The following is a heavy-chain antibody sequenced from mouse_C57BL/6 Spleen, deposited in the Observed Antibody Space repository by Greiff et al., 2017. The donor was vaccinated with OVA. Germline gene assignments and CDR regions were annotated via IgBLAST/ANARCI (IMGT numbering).Heavy chain of an antibody. J-gene: IGHJ2*01. D-gene: IGHD2-4*01. CDR2: ISSGGSYT. Sequence: EVQLQQSGGDLVKPGGSLKLSCAASGFTFSSYGMSWVRQTPDKRLEWVATISSGGSYTYYPDSVKGRFTISRDNAKNTLYLQMSSLKSEDTAMYYCARHPYDYDYFDYWGQGTTLTVSS. V-gene: IGHV5-6*01. CDR3: ARHPYDYDYFDY. CDR1: GFTFSSYG.